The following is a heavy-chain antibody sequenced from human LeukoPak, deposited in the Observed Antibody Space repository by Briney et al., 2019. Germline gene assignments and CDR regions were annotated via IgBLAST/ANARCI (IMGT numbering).Heavy chain of an antibody. Sequence: PGGSLRLSCAASGFTFSSHWMHWVRQAPGKGLVWVSRINSDGSSTSYADSVKGRNSISRDNAKNTLYLQMNSLRAEDTAVYYCARVGYSSSWYIDYWGQGTQVTVSS. CDR2: INSDGSST. J-gene: IGHJ4*02. CDR3: ARVGYSSSWYIDY. CDR1: GFTFSSHW. D-gene: IGHD6-13*01. V-gene: IGHV3-74*01.